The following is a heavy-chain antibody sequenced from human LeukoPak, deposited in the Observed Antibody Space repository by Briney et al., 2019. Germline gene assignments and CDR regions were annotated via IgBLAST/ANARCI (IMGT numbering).Heavy chain of an antibody. CDR2: IDNNGIT. D-gene: IGHD1-26*01. CDR1: GESISGNF. V-gene: IGHV4-34*01. J-gene: IGHJ4*02. Sequence: SETLSLTCAVSGESISGNFWTWIRQSPGKGQEWIGEIDNNGITNYNPSLKSRGTMSVDTTRKRFSLRLTSESAADTGVYYCARGGVGAKAFYFDYWGQGSLVTVSS. CDR3: ARGGVGAKAFYFDY.